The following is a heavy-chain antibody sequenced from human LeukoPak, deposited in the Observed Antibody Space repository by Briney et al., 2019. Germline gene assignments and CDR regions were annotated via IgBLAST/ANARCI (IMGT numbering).Heavy chain of an antibody. CDR1: GYTFTGYY. Sequence: GASVKVSCKASGYTFTGYYMHWVRQAPGQGPEWMGRINPNSGGTNYSQKFQGRVTMTRDTSISTAYMELSRLMSDDTAVYYCARSAITMVRGGGGYYFDYWGQGTLVTVSS. J-gene: IGHJ4*02. CDR3: ARSAITMVRGGGGYYFDY. V-gene: IGHV1-2*06. CDR2: INPNSGGT. D-gene: IGHD3-10*01.